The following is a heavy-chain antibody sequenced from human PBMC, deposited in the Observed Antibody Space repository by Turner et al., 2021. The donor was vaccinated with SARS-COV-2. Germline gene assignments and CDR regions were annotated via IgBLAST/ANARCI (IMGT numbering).Heavy chain of an antibody. CDR3: ARETVNNWVDP. Sequence: QVQLQESGPRLVKPLETLSPTCTVSGGSMNSNYWSWIRQPPGKRLEWIGYIYYRGSTNYNPSLENRVTISVDTSKNQFSLKLTSVTAADTAIYYCARETVNNWVDPWGQGTLVTVSS. J-gene: IGHJ5*02. D-gene: IGHD2-21*02. CDR1: GGSMNSNY. CDR2: IYYRGST. V-gene: IGHV4-59*01.